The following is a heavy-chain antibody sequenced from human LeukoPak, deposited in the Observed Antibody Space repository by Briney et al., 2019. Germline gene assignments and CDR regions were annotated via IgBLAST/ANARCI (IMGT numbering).Heavy chain of an antibody. D-gene: IGHD3-16*01. Sequence: GGSLRLSCATSGFTFSSYSMNWVRQAPGKGLEWISYIISSSSVIYYADSVKGRFTISRDNAKRSLYLQMNSLRAEDTAVYYCARARPGYDTPPYYFDFWGQGTLVTVSS. J-gene: IGHJ4*02. CDR1: GFTFSSYS. CDR2: IISSSSVI. CDR3: ARARPGYDTPPYYFDF. V-gene: IGHV3-48*01.